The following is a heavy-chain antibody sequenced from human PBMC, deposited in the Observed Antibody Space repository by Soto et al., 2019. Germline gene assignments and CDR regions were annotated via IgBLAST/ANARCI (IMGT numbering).Heavy chain of an antibody. D-gene: IGHD5-12*01. J-gene: IGHJ5*02. CDR2: TYFRSKWYN. V-gene: IGHV6-1*01. Sequence: SQTLSLTCAISGDSVSSNTASWNWIRQSPSRGLEWLGRTYFRSKWYNDYAVSVKSRIIINPDTSNNQFSLQLNSVTPEDTAVYFCAKGDNLGXKTGYAFDPWGQGIMVTV. CDR3: AKGDNLGXKTGYAFDP. CDR1: GDSVSSNTAS.